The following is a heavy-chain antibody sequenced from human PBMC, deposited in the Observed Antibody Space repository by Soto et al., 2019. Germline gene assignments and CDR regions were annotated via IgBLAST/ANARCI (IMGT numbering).Heavy chain of an antibody. CDR1: GGSFSGYY. V-gene: IGHV4-34*01. D-gene: IGHD3-10*01. Sequence: QVQLQQWGAGLLKPSETLSLTCAVYGGSFSGYYWSWIRQPPGQGLEWIGEINNSGSTNYNPSLKRCFTMSVDRSRNRLSLKRSSGTAAAAAVYYSVRGSEILGFGDLRGGFDPWGQGTLVTVSS. CDR2: INNSGST. J-gene: IGHJ5*02. CDR3: VRGSEILGFGDLRGGFDP.